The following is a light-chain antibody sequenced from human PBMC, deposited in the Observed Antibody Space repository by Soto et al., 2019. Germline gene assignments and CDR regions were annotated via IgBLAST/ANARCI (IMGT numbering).Light chain of an antibody. CDR2: TTN. J-gene: IGLJ1*01. Sequence: QSVLTQPHSASGTPGQRGTISFSGSSSNIGTSSVHWFQQLPGTAPKLLISTTNQRPSGVPERFSGSKSGTSASLAISGLQSEDEADYYCAAWDDSLNGHVFGTGTKGTVL. V-gene: IGLV1-44*01. CDR1: SSNIGTSS. CDR3: AAWDDSLNGHV.